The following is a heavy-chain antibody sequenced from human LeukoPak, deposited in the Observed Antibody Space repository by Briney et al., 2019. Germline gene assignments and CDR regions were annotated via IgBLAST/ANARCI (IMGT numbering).Heavy chain of an antibody. Sequence: SETLSLTCTVSGGSISSYYWSWIRQPPGKGLEWIGYIYYSGSSNYNPSLKSRVTISVDTSKNQFSLTLSSVTAADTAVYYCARESDFWSGYYYDAFDIWGQGTMVTVSS. J-gene: IGHJ3*02. CDR1: GGSISSYY. CDR2: IYYSGSS. V-gene: IGHV4-59*01. CDR3: ARESDFWSGYYYDAFDI. D-gene: IGHD3-3*01.